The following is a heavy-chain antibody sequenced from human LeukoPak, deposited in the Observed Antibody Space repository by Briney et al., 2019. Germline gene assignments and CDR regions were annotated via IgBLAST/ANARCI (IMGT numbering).Heavy chain of an antibody. D-gene: IGHD5-18*01. CDR1: GFTFSSYS. J-gene: IGHJ4*02. CDR2: ISSTSSAI. Sequence: GGSLRLSCAASGFTFSSYSMNWVRQGPGKGLEWVSYISSTSSAIYYADFVKGRFTISRDNAKNSLYLQMNSLRAEVTAVYYCARGAVDTAMVMDFWGQGTLVTVSS. V-gene: IGHV3-48*01. CDR3: ARGAVDTAMVMDF.